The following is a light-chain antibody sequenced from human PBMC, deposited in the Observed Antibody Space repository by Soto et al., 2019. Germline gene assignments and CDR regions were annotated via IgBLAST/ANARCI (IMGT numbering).Light chain of an antibody. CDR1: QTISSSY. J-gene: IGKJ1*01. V-gene: IGKV3-20*01. Sequence: EIVLTQSPGTLSLSPGERATLSCRASQTISSSYFAWYQQKPGQAPRLLIYGASTRATGIPDRFSGSGSGTDFTLTISRLEPEDFAVYYCQQYYSSAPWTFGQGPKVEIK. CDR2: GAS. CDR3: QQYYSSAPWT.